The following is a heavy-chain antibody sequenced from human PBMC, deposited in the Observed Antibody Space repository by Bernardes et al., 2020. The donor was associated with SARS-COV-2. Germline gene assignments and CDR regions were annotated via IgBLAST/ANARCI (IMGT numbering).Heavy chain of an antibody. CDR3: SRGAPGS. J-gene: IGHJ5*02. CDR2: ISHSGIS. Sequence: SETLSLTCAVYGGTFSDNPWTWIRQSPGKGLEWIGQISHSGISNYNPSLKSRVTMSVDTSKNQFSLHLTSVTAADTAVYFCSRGAPGSWGQGTLVTVSS. CDR1: GGTFSDNP. D-gene: IGHD3-9*01. V-gene: IGHV4-34*01.